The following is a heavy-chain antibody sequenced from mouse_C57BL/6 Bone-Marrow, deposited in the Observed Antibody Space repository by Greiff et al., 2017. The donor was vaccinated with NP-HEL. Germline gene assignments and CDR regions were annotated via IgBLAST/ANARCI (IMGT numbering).Heavy chain of an antibody. Sequence: VQRVESGAELVRPGTSVKMSCKASGYTFTNYWIGWAKQRPGHGLEWIGDIYPGGGYTNYNEKFKGKATLTADKSSSTAYMQFSSLTSEDSAIYYCARWGGYDAMDYWGQGTSVTVSS. V-gene: IGHV1-63*01. CDR3: ARWGGYDAMDY. J-gene: IGHJ4*01. CDR1: GYTFTNYW. CDR2: IYPGGGYT.